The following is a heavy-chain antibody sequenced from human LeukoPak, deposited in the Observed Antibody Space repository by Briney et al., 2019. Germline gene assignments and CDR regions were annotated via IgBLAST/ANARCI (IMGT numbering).Heavy chain of an antibody. CDR2: IQYDGSYK. D-gene: IGHD2-2*02. CDR1: GFTFSFYG. V-gene: IGHV3-30*02. J-gene: IGHJ4*02. CDR3: AKTSDQLLYSKFDF. Sequence: GESLRLSCATSGFTFSFYGMHWVRQAPGKGLEWVAFIQYDGSYKFYADSVQGRFSISRDNSKNTLFLQMNSLRAEDTAVYYCAKTSDQLLYSKFDFWGQGTLVTVSS.